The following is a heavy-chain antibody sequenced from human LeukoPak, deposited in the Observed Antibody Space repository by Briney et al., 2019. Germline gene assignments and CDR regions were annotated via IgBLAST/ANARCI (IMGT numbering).Heavy chain of an antibody. V-gene: IGHV7-4-1*02. CDR2: INTNTGNP. D-gene: IGHD5-18*01. CDR3: AREGYSYGYGDPYYFDY. J-gene: IGHJ4*02. Sequence: ASVKVSCTASGYTFTSYAMNWVRQAPGQGLEWMGWINTNTGNPTYAQGFTGRFVFSLDTSASTAYLQISSLKAEDTAVYYCAREGYSYGYGDPYYFDYWGQGTLVTVSS. CDR1: GYTFTSYA.